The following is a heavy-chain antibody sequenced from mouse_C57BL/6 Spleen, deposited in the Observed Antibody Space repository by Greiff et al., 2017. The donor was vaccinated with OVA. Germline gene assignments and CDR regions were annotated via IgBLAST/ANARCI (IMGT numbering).Heavy chain of an antibody. CDR3: ARSLWDYYFDY. V-gene: IGHV1-64*01. J-gene: IGHJ2*01. D-gene: IGHD4-1*01. CDR1: GYTFTSYW. Sequence: VQLQQPGAELVKPGASVKLSCKASGYTFTSYWMHWVKQRPGQGLEWIGMIHPNSGSTNYNEKFKSKATLTVDKSSSTAYMQLSSLTSEDSAVYYCARSLWDYYFDYWGQGTTLTVSS. CDR2: IHPNSGST.